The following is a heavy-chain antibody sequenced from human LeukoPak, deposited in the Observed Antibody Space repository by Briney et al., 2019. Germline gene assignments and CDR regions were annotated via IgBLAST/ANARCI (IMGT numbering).Heavy chain of an antibody. CDR2: ISGSITYI. CDR3: AREHSSGWY. V-gene: IGHV3-21*01. J-gene: IGHJ4*02. D-gene: IGHD6-19*01. Sequence: GGSLRLSCAASGFAFSNYNMNWVRQAPGEGVEWVSTISGSITYIYYVDSVKGRLTISRDNAENSLYLQMNSLRAEDTAVYYCAREHSSGWYWGQGTLVTVSS. CDR1: GFAFSNYN.